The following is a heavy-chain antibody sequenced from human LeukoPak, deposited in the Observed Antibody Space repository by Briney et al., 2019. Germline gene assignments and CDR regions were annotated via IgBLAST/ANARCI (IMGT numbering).Heavy chain of an antibody. J-gene: IGHJ4*02. CDR1: GFTFSSYA. D-gene: IGHD5-24*01. CDR2: ISGSGGST. V-gene: IGHV3-23*01. Sequence: PGGSLRLSCAASGFTFSSYAMSWVRQAPGKGLEWVSAISGSGGSTYYADSVKGRFTISRDNSKNTLYLQMNSLRAEDTAVYYCAKLDGGMATITCAFDYWGQGTLVTVSS. CDR3: AKLDGGMATITCAFDY.